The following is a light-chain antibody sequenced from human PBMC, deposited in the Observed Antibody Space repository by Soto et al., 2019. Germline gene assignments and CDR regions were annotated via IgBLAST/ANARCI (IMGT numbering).Light chain of an antibody. V-gene: IGKV3D-20*02. Sequence: ELVLTQSPGTLSLSPGERATLSCRASQSVSSSYLAWYQQKPGQAPRLLIYDASNRATGIPARFSGSGSGTDFTLTISSLEPEDFAVYFCQQYNNWPGTFGQGTKVDIK. J-gene: IGKJ1*01. CDR3: QQYNNWPGT. CDR2: DAS. CDR1: QSVSSSY.